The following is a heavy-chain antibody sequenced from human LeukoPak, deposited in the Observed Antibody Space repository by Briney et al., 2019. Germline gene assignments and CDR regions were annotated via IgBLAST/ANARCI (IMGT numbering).Heavy chain of an antibody. Sequence: GGSLRLSCAASGFTFSDHFMDWVRQAPGKGLEWVGRIRNKANSYTTEYAASVKGRFTISRDDSKNSLYLQMNSLKTGDTAVYYCARVRSSGWYNFDYWGQGTLVTVSS. CDR1: GFTFSDHF. CDR2: IRNKANSYTT. CDR3: ARVRSSGWYNFDY. D-gene: IGHD6-19*01. J-gene: IGHJ4*02. V-gene: IGHV3-72*01.